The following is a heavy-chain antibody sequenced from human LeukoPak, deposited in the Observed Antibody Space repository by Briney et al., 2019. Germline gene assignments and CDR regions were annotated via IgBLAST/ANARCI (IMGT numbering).Heavy chain of an antibody. D-gene: IGHD2-15*01. CDR3: ARSVAATINWFDP. V-gene: IGHV4-59*01. CDR2: IYYSGST. J-gene: IGHJ5*02. CDR1: GGSISSYY. Sequence: PSETLSLTCTVSGGSISSYYWSWIRQPRGKGLEWIGYIYYSGSTNYNPSLKSRVTISVDTSKNQFSLKLSSVTAADTAVYYCARSVAATINWFDPWGQGTLVTVSS.